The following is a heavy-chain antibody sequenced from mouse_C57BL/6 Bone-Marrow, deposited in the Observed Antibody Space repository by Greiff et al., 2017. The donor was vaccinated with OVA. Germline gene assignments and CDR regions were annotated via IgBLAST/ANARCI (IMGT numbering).Heavy chain of an antibody. CDR2: ISDGGSYT. CDR1: GFTFSSYA. V-gene: IGHV5-4*03. D-gene: IGHD2-3*01. CDR3: ARGGWLLSMDY. J-gene: IGHJ4*01. Sequence: EVKLMESGGGLVKPGGSLKLSCAASGFTFSSYALSWVRQTPEKRLAWVATISDGGSYTYYPDNVKGRFTISRDNAKNNLYLQMSHLKSEDTAMYYCARGGWLLSMDYWGQGTSVTVSS.